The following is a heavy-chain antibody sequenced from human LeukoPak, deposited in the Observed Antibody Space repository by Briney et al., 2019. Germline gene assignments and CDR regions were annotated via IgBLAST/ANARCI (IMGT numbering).Heavy chain of an antibody. CDR2: IIPIFGTA. Sequence: SVKVSCKASGGTFSSYAISWVRQAPGQGLEWMGGIIPIFGTANYAQKFQGRVTITTDESTSTAYMELSSLRSEDTAVYYCASDVGSSGWYTDLDYRGQGTLVTVSS. CDR1: GGTFSSYA. J-gene: IGHJ4*02. V-gene: IGHV1-69*05. D-gene: IGHD6-19*01. CDR3: ASDVGSSGWYTDLDY.